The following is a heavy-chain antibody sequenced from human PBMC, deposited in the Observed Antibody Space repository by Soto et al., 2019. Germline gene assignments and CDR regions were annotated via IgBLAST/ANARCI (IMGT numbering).Heavy chain of an antibody. J-gene: IGHJ4*02. V-gene: IGHV3-11*01. CDR2: ISSSGSTI. D-gene: IGHD5-12*01. CDR3: ARDPNGYNSVDY. CDR1: VFTFSDYY. Sequence: GGSLRLSCAASVFTFSDYYMSWIRQAPGKGLEWVSYISSSGSTIYYADSVKGRFTISRDNAKNSLYLQMNSLRAEDAAVYYCARDPNGYNSVDYWGQGTLVTVSS.